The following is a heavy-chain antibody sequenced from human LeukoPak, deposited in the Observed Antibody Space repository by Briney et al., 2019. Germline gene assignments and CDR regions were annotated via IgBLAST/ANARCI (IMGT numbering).Heavy chain of an antibody. CDR2: IIPIFGTA. V-gene: IGHV1-69*13. CDR1: GGTFSSYA. D-gene: IGHD3-10*01. CDR3: ARGEALLWFGELLY. J-gene: IGHJ4*02. Sequence: GASVKVSCKASGGTFSSYAISWVRQAPRQGLEWMGGIIPIFGTANYAQKFQGRVTITADESTSTAYMELSSLRSEDTAVYYCARGEALLWFGELLYWGQGTLVTVSS.